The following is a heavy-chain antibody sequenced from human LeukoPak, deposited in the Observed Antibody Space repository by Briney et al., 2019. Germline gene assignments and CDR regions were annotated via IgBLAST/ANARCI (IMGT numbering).Heavy chain of an antibody. D-gene: IGHD2-15*01. CDR3: ARVRSGGSYFDY. CDR2: IYYSGST. CDR1: GGSISSGGYY. Sequence: PSQTLSLTCTVSGGSISSGGYYWSWIRQRPGKGLEWIGYIYYSGSTYYNPSLKSRVTISVDTSKNQFSLKLSSVTAADTAVYYCARVRSGGSYFDYWGQGTLVTVSS. V-gene: IGHV4-31*03. J-gene: IGHJ4*02.